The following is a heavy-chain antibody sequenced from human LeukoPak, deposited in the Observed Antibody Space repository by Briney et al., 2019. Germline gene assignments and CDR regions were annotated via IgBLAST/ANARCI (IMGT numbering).Heavy chain of an antibody. V-gene: IGHV4-61*01. CDR2: IYYSGST. CDR3: ATSGHY. J-gene: IGHJ4*02. Sequence: SETLSLTCTVPGGSISSSSYYWSWIRQPPGKGLEWIGYIYYSGSTNYNPSLKSRVTISVDTSKNQFSLKLSSVTAADTAVYYCATSGHYWGQGTLVTVSS. CDR1: GGSISSSSYY.